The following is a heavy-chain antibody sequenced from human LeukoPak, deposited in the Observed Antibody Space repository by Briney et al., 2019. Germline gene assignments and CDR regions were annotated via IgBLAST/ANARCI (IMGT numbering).Heavy chain of an antibody. J-gene: IGHJ6*04. D-gene: IGHD6-13*01. V-gene: IGHV1-2*02. CDR1: GYTFTDYY. Sequence: ASVKVSCKASGYTFTDYYMHWVRQAPGQGLEWMGWINPNSGGTNYAQKFQGRVTMTTDTSISTAYMEVSRLRSDDTAVYYCARVRIGQQLHKYLYYAMDVWADGTTVTVSS. CDR2: INPNSGGT. CDR3: ARVRIGQQLHKYLYYAMDV.